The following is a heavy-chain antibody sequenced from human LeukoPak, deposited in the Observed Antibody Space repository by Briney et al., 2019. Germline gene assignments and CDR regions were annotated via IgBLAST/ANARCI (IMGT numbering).Heavy chain of an antibody. CDR3: ARGGAYYDRSGSDY. J-gene: IGHJ4*02. Sequence: SETLSLTCTVSGGSISSYYWSWIRQPPGKGLEWIGYIYYSGSTNYNPSLKNRVTISVDTSKNQFYLKLSSVSAADTAVYYCARGGAYYDRSGSDYWGQGTLVTVSS. CDR1: GGSISSYY. CDR2: IYYSGST. V-gene: IGHV4-59*01. D-gene: IGHD3-22*01.